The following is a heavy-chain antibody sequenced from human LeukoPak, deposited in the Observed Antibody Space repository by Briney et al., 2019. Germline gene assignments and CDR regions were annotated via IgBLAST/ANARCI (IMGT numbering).Heavy chain of an antibody. V-gene: IGHV4-34*01. J-gene: IGHJ2*01. D-gene: IGHD2-2*01. CDR1: GGSFSGYY. CDR2: INHSGST. Sequence: PSETLSLTCAVYGGSFSGYYWSWIRQPPGKGLEWIGEINHSGSTNYNPSLKSRVTISVDTSKNQFSLKLSSVTAADTAVYYCARDGYQNWYFDLWGRGTLVTVSS. CDR3: ARDGYQNWYFDL.